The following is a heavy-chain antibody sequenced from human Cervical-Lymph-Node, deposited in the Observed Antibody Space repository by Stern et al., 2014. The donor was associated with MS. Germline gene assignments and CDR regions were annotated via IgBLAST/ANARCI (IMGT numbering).Heavy chain of an antibody. V-gene: IGHV3-30*18. CDR2: ISYDGSNK. CDR3: ANLPTTQGLDY. D-gene: IGHD4-11*01. Sequence: MQLVESGGGVVQPGRSLRLSCAASGFTFSSYGMHWVRQAPGKGLEWVAVISYDGSNKYYADSVKGRFTISRDNSKNTLYLQMNSLRAEDTAVYYCANLPTTQGLDYWGQGTLVTVSS. J-gene: IGHJ4*02. CDR1: GFTFSSYG.